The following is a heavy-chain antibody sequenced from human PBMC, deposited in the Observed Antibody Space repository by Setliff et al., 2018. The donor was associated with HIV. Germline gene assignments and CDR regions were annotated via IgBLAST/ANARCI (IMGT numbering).Heavy chain of an antibody. Sequence: ASETLSLTCTVSGGSISGYYWSWVRQPPEKRLELIGFIHYSGSSDYNPSLKSRITISVDMSRNQFSLVLSSVTAAGTAVYYCARFQAWQLGRRGGYYYYMDVWGKGTTVTVSS. CDR2: IHYSGSS. CDR1: GGSISGYY. V-gene: IGHV4-59*01. D-gene: IGHD1-1*01. J-gene: IGHJ6*03. CDR3: ARFQAWQLGRRGGYYYYMDV.